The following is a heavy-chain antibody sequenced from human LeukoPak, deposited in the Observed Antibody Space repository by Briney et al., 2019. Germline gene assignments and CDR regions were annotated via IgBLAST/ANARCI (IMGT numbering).Heavy chain of an antibody. CDR2: INHSGST. CDR1: GGSFSGYH. V-gene: IGHV4-34*01. D-gene: IGHD3-10*01. Sequence: SETLSLTCAVYGGSFSGYHWSWIRQPPGKGLEWIGEINHSGSTKYNTSLKSRVTISVDTSKNQFSLKLSSVSAADTAAYYCARCTARSWFGELPNYCYYYGMDVWGQGTTVTVSS. J-gene: IGHJ6*02. CDR3: ARCTARSWFGELPNYCYYYGMDV.